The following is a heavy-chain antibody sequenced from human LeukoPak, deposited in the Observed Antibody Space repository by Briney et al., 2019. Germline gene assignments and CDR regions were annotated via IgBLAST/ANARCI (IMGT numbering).Heavy chain of an antibody. CDR2: IYYSGST. Sequence: NPSETLSLTCTVSGGSISSYYWSWIRQPPGKGLEWIGYIYYSGSTNYNPSLKSRVTISVDTSKNQFSLKLSSVTAADTAVYYCAKWTEGGAFDSWGQGTMLIVSS. J-gene: IGHJ3*01. V-gene: IGHV4-59*01. CDR1: GGSISSYY. D-gene: IGHD1-26*01. CDR3: AKWTEGGAFDS.